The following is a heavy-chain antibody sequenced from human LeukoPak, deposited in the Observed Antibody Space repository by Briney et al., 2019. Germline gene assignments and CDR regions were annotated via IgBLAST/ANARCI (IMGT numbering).Heavy chain of an antibody. D-gene: IGHD5-12*01. J-gene: IGHJ6*02. Sequence: ASVKVSCKASGYTFTGYYMHWVRQAPGQGLEWMGWINPNSGGTDYAQKFQGTVTMTRDTSISTAYMELSRLRSDDTAVYYCARDAGPYVDIVATTLYYYYYGMDVWGQGTTVTVSS. CDR3: ARDAGPYVDIVATTLYYYYYGMDV. CDR2: INPNSGGT. V-gene: IGHV1-2*02. CDR1: GYTFTGYY.